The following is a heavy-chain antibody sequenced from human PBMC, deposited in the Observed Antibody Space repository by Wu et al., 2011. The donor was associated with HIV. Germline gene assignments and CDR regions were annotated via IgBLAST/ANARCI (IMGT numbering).Heavy chain of an antibody. CDR1: GGTFNNYA. CDR3: ALTKGGMATTEEFDP. D-gene: IGHD5-24*01. V-gene: IGHV1-69*18. CDR2: IIPIFGTA. Sequence: QVQLLQSGAEVKKPGASVKVSCKASGGTFNNYAISWVRQAPGQGLEWMGRIIPIFGTANYAQKFQGRVTITADESTNTAYMELSSLKSEDTAVYYCALTKGGMATTEEFDPWGQGTLVTVSS. J-gene: IGHJ5*02.